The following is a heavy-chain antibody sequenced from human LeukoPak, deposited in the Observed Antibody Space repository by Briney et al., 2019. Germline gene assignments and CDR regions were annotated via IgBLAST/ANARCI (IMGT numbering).Heavy chain of an antibody. Sequence: GGSLRLSCAASGFTFSSYSMNWVRQAPGKGLEWVSSISSSSSYIYYADSVTGRFTISRDNAKNSLYLQMNSLRAEDTAVYYCAKGVHIVVVTSGDYWGQGTLVPVSS. CDR1: GFTFSSYS. CDR3: AKGVHIVVVTSGDY. CDR2: ISSSSSYI. V-gene: IGHV3-21*01. D-gene: IGHD2-21*02. J-gene: IGHJ4*02.